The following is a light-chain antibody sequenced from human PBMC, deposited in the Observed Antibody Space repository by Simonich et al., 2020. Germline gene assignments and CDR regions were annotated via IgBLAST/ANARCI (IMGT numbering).Light chain of an antibody. CDR1: SSNIGAGYD. Sequence: QSVLTQPPSVSGAPGQRVTISCTGSSSNIGAGYDVHWYQQLPGTAPNLLIYGNSNLPSGVPDRFSGSKAGTSASLAITGLQAEDEADYYCQSYDSSHVVFGGGTKLTVL. CDR3: QSYDSSHVV. CDR2: GNS. V-gene: IGLV1-40*01. J-gene: IGLJ2*01.